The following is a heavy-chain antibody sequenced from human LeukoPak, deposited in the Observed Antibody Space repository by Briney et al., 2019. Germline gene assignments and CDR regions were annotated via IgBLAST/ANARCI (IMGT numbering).Heavy chain of an antibody. D-gene: IGHD6-19*01. V-gene: IGHV3-74*01. CDR1: GFTFSSYW. CDR2: INSDGSST. J-gene: IGHJ4*02. CDR3: ARVFSGWYFYFDN. Sequence: GGSLRLSCAASGFTFSSYWMHWVRQAPGKGLVWVSRINSDGSSTTYADSVKGRFTISRDNAKNTLYLQMNSLRAEDTCVYFCARVFSGWYFYFDNWGQGTLVTVSS.